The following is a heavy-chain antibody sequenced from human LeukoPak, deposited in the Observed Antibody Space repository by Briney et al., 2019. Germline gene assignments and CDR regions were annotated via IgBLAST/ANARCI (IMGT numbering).Heavy chain of an antibody. D-gene: IGHD2-8*01. Sequence: SETLSLTCTVSGGSISSHYWSWIRQPPGEGLEWIGYLSYTGTTNYNPSLQSRVPMPMHASKNHFSLKLLSMTAPGAAVYSCESGRLGIVPPSFDYWGQGTLVTVSS. V-gene: IGHV4-59*11. CDR1: GGSISSHY. CDR2: LSYTGTT. CDR3: ESGRLGIVPPSFDY. J-gene: IGHJ4*02.